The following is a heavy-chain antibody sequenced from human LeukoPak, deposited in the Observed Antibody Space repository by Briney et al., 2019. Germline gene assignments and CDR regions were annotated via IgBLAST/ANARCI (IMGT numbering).Heavy chain of an antibody. J-gene: IGHJ3*02. D-gene: IGHD2-15*01. Sequence: PSETLSLTCTVSGGSISSSSYYWGWIRQPPGKGLEWIVSIYYSGSTYYNPSLKSRVTISVYTAKNQFSLKLSSVTAADTAVYYCARDPREVVAYDAFDIWGQGTMVTVSS. V-gene: IGHV4-39*07. CDR2: IYYSGST. CDR3: ARDPREVVAYDAFDI. CDR1: GGSISSSSYY.